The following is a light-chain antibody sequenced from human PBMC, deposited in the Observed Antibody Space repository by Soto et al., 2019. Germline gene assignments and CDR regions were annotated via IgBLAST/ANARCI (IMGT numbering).Light chain of an antibody. CDR3: QQRSNWPLT. J-gene: IGKJ4*01. CDR1: QTVRNNY. V-gene: IGKV3D-20*02. Sequence: EFVLTQSPGTLSLSPVERATLSCRASQTVRNNYLAWYQQKPGQAPRLLIYDASSRATGIPDRFGGGGSGTDFTLTISSLEPADFAVYYCQQRSNWPLTFGGGTKVDIK. CDR2: DAS.